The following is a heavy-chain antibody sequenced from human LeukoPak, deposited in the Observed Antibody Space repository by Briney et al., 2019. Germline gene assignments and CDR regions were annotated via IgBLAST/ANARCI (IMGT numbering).Heavy chain of an antibody. D-gene: IGHD5-24*01. CDR3: TRDSARRDGYNFDY. CDR1: GFTFSTYA. CDR2: ISYDGSRK. Sequence: GGSLRLSCAASGFTFSTYAMHWVRQAPGRGLEWVALISYDGSRKHFADSVKGRFTISRDNPKNTLYLQMNSLRGEDTAVYYCTRDSARRDGYNFDYWGQGTLVTVSS. J-gene: IGHJ4*02. V-gene: IGHV3-30*04.